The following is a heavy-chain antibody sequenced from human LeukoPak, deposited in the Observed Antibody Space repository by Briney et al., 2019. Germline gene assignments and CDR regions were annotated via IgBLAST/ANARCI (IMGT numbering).Heavy chain of an antibody. V-gene: IGHV3-21*01. CDR1: GFTFSSYS. D-gene: IGHD6-13*01. Sequence: PGGSLRLSCAAPGFTFSSYSMNWVRQAPGKGLEWVSSISSGRSYIFYADSVKGRFTIARDNAKNSLYLQMNSLRADDTAVYYCARGGYYSSWSDHAEPLQHWGQGTLVTVSS. CDR2: ISSGRSYI. CDR3: ARGGYYSSWSDHAEPLQH. J-gene: IGHJ1*01.